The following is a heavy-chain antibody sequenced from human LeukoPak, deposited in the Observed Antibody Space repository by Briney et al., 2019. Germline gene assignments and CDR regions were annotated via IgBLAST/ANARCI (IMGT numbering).Heavy chain of an antibody. V-gene: IGHV1-69*06. CDR2: IIPIFGTA. CDR3: ARDQYCGGDCYSTSGGFDY. CDR1: GGTFSSYA. Sequence: ASVKVSCKASGGTFSSYAISWVRQAPGQGLEWMGGIIPIFGTANYAQKFQGRVTVTADKSTSTAYTELSSLRSEDTAVYYCARDQYCGGDCYSTSGGFDYWGQGTLVTVSS. D-gene: IGHD2-21*02. J-gene: IGHJ4*02.